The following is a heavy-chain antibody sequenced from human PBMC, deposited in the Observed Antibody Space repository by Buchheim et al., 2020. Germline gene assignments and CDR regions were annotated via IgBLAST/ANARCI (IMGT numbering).Heavy chain of an antibody. CDR2: IYYSGST. CDR3: AREKIAAAPPGWFDP. V-gene: IGHV4-59*01. Sequence: QVQLQESGPGLVKPSETLSLTCTVSGGSISSYYWSWIRQPPGKGLEWIGYIYYSGSTNYNPSLKSRVTISVDTSKNQFSLKLSSVTAADTAVYYCAREKIAAAPPGWFDPWGQGTL. J-gene: IGHJ5*02. D-gene: IGHD6-13*01. CDR1: GGSISSYY.